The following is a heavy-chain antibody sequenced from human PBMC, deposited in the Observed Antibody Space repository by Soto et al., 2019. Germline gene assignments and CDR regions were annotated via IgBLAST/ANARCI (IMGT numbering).Heavy chain of an antibody. CDR2: ISSSGSTI. J-gene: IGHJ4*02. V-gene: IGHV3-48*02. Sequence: EVQLVESGGGLVQPGGSLRLSCAASGFNFSSHSMKWVRPAPGKGLEWVSYISSSGSTIYYADSVKGRFTISRDNAKNSLSRQMNSRRDADTAVYYCARGRGYCGGTNCYPVSGGQGALVPVSS. CDR3: ARGRGYCGGTNCYPVS. D-gene: IGHD2-15*01. CDR1: GFNFSSHS.